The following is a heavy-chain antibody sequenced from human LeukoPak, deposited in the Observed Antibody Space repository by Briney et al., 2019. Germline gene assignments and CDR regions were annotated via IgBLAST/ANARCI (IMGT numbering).Heavy chain of an antibody. V-gene: IGHV4-39*01. CDR2: IYSGSA. CDR3: ANSGTIFGVRYYFDY. CDR1: GGSISSSGYY. Sequence: PSETLSLTCTVSGGSISSSGYYWSWIRQPPGKGLEWIGTIYSGSAYYNPSLKTQVTISVDTSKNQFSLKLSSVTAADTAVYYCANSGTIFGVRYYFDYWGQGTLVTVSS. J-gene: IGHJ4*02. D-gene: IGHD3-3*01.